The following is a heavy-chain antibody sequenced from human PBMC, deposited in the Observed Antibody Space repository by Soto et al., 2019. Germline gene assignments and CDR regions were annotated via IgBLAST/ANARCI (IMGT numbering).Heavy chain of an antibody. J-gene: IGHJ4*02. CDR2: ISGSGGST. CDR1: GFTFSSYA. V-gene: IGHV3-23*01. D-gene: IGHD3-10*01. CDR3: AKDRFPNYYGSGSYSY. Sequence: PGGSLRLSCAASGFTFSSYAMSWVRQAPGKGLEWVSAISGSGGSTYYADSVKGRFTISRDNSKNTLYLQMNSLRAEDTAVYYCAKDRFPNYYGSGSYSYWGQGTLVTVSS.